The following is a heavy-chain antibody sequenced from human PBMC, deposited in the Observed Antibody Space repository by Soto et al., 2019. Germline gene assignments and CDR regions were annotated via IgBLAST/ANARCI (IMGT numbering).Heavy chain of an antibody. V-gene: IGHV3-21*01. D-gene: IGHD1-1*01. CDR2: ISSRSSYI. CDR3: ARFLVEAGSTTYYMDV. J-gene: IGHJ6*03. Sequence: EVQLVESGGGLVKPGGSLRLSCAASGFTFSSYSMNWVRQAPGKGLEWVSSISSRSSYIYYADSVKGRFTISRDNAENSLYLQMNSLRAEDTAVYHCARFLVEAGSTTYYMDVWGKGTTVTVSS. CDR1: GFTFSSYS.